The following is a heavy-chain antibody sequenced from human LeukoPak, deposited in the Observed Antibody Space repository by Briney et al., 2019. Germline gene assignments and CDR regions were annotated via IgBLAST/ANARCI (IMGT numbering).Heavy chain of an antibody. Sequence: GGSLRLSCAASGFTFSSYAMHWVRQAPSKGLEWVAVISHDGSNRYYADSVKGRFTISRDNSKNTLYLQMNSLRAEDTAVYYCSLHYYDSSGPDYWGQGTLVTVSS. CDR2: ISHDGSNR. CDR3: SLHYYDSSGPDY. J-gene: IGHJ4*02. D-gene: IGHD3-22*01. V-gene: IGHV3-30*04. CDR1: GFTFSSYA.